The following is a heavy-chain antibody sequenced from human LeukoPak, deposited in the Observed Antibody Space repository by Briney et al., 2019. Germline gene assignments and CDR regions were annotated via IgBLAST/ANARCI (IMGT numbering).Heavy chain of an antibody. Sequence: TSETLSLTCAVYGGSFSGYYWSWIRQPPGKGLEWIGEINHSGSTNYNPSLKSRVTISVDTSKNQSSLKLSSVTAADTAVYYCASTGYGDNWFDPWGQGTLVTVSS. J-gene: IGHJ5*02. CDR3: ASTGYGDNWFDP. V-gene: IGHV4-34*01. CDR1: GGSFSGYY. D-gene: IGHD4-17*01. CDR2: INHSGST.